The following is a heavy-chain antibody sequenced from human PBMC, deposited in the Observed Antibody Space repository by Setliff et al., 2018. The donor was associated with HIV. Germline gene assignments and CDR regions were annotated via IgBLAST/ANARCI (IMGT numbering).Heavy chain of an antibody. Sequence: GGSLRLSCAASGFTFYIYELNWVRQAPGKGLEWVSYISGSGNNIYYAESVKGRFTISRDNAWGSLYLQMNSLRAEDSAVYYCAMLPNPKERSYWRLPFDLWGRGTMVTVSS. D-gene: IGHD1-26*01. J-gene: IGHJ3*01. V-gene: IGHV3-48*03. CDR1: GFTFYIYE. CDR3: AMLPNPKERSYWRLPFDL. CDR2: ISGSGNNI.